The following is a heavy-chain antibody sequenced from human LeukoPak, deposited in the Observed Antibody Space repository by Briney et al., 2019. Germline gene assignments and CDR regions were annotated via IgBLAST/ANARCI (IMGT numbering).Heavy chain of an antibody. CDR1: GDSISSSGYY. CDR2: IYYSGST. Sequence: SETLSLTCVVSGDSISSSGYYWGWIRQPPGKGLAWIGSIYYSGSTYYNPSLKSRVTISVDTSKNQFSLKLSSVTAADTAVYYCASENLILRLMIPIVWGQGTMVTVSS. J-gene: IGHJ3*01. V-gene: IGHV4-39*07. D-gene: IGHD2-15*01. CDR3: ASENLILRLMIPIV.